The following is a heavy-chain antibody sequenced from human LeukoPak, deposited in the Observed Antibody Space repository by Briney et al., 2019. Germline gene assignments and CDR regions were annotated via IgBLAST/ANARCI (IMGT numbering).Heavy chain of an antibody. Sequence: GGSLRLSCAASGFTFSSYWMNWVRQAPGKGLEWVSYISSSGSTIYYADSVKGRFTISRDNAKNSLYLQMNSLRAEDTAVYYCARDGTLWFGERTLDYWGQGTLVTVSS. CDR3: ARDGTLWFGERTLDY. D-gene: IGHD3-10*01. CDR2: ISSSGSTI. V-gene: IGHV3-48*04. CDR1: GFTFSSYW. J-gene: IGHJ4*02.